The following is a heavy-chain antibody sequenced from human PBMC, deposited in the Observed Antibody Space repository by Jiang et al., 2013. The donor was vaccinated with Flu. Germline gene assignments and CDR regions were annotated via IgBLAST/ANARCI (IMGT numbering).Heavy chain of an antibody. CDR1: GGSVTSGDYY. CDR3: ARKSGDLLALDY. D-gene: IGHD3-10*01. V-gene: IGHV4-31*03. Sequence: GPGLVKPSQTLSLTCSVSGGSVTSGDYYWTWIRQRPGEGLEWMGDIYHSGSIFFNPSLKSRLTISLDMSDTQFSLKLVSVTAADTAVYYCARKSGDLLALDYWGQGTLVTVSS. J-gene: IGHJ4*02. CDR2: IYHSGSI.